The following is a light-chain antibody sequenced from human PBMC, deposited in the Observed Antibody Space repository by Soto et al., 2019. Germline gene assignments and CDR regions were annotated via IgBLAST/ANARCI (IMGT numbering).Light chain of an antibody. CDR2: TNN. Sequence: HSVLTQPPSASGTPGQRVTISCSGSSSNIGSNTVNWYQQLPGTAPKLLIHTNNERPSGVPDRFSGSKSGTSASLAISGLQSEDEADYYCAAWDDSLNGFYVFGTGTKVTVL. CDR1: SSNIGSNT. CDR3: AAWDDSLNGFYV. J-gene: IGLJ1*01. V-gene: IGLV1-44*01.